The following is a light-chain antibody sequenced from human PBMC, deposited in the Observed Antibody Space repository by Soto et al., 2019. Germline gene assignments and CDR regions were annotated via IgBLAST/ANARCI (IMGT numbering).Light chain of an antibody. CDR1: QTISSW. CDR2: KAS. Sequence: KPMTQSPSTLSGYVGDRVTIPCRASQTISSWLAWYQQKPGKAPKLLIYKASTLKSGVPSRFSGSGSGTEFTLTISSLQPDDFATYYCQQYYTYSWTFGQGTKV. V-gene: IGKV1-5*03. J-gene: IGKJ1*01. CDR3: QQYYTYSWT.